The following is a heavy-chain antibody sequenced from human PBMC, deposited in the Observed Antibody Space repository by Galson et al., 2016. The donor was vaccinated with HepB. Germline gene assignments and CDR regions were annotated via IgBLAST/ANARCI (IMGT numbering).Heavy chain of an antibody. CDR1: GFTFSDYY. J-gene: IGHJ4*02. D-gene: IGHD2-15*01. V-gene: IGHV3-11*04. CDR3: ARDPYAADY. Sequence: SLRLSCAASGFTFSDYYMTWIRQAPGRGLEWVSHISSSGRTIYYADSVKGRFTISRDNAKNSLHLQMNSLRAEDTAVYYCARDPYAADYWGQGTQVTVSS. CDR2: ISSSGRTI.